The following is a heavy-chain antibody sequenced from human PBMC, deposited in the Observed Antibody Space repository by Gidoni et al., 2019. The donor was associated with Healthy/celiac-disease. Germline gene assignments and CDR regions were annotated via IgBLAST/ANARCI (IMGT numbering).Heavy chain of an antibody. CDR3: AKSLYETTGQH. D-gene: IGHD3-22*01. CDR1: GFTFSSYG. V-gene: IGHV3-30*18. CDR2: ISYDGSNK. J-gene: IGHJ1*01. Sequence: QVQLVESGGGVVQPGRSLRLSCAASGFTFSSYGMHWVRQAPGKGLEWVAVISYDGSNKYYADSVKGRFTISRDNSKNTLYLQMNSLRAEDTAVYYCAKSLYETTGQHWGQGTLVTVSS.